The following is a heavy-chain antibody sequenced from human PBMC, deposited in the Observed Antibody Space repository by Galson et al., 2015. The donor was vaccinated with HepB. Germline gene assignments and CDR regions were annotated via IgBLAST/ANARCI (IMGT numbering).Heavy chain of an antibody. Sequence: SLRLSCAASGFTFSSYGMHWVRQAPGKGLEWVAVISYDGSNKYYADSVKGRFTISRDNSKNTLYLQMNSLRAEDTAVYYCAKSPPMLGVVSPMDVWGKGTTVTVSS. CDR2: ISYDGSNK. D-gene: IGHD3-3*01. V-gene: IGHV3-30*18. J-gene: IGHJ6*03. CDR3: AKSPPMLGVVSPMDV. CDR1: GFTFSSYG.